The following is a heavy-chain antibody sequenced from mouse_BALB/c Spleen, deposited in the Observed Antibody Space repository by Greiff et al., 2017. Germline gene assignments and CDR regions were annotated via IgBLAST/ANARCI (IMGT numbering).Heavy chain of an antibody. Sequence: QVQLQQSGPELVKPGASVKISCKASGYSFTSYYIHWVKQRPGQGLEWIGWIFPGSGNTKYNEKFKGKATLTADTSSSTAYMQLSSLTSEDSAVYFCGQRALFYFDVWGAGTTVTVSA. CDR2: IFPGSGNT. CDR1: GYSFTSYY. D-gene: IGHD1-1*01. V-gene: IGHV1-66*01. CDR3: GQRALFYFDV. J-gene: IGHJ1*01.